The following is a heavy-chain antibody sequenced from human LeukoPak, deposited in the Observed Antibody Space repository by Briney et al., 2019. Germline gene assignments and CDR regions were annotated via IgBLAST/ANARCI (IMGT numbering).Heavy chain of an antibody. D-gene: IGHD3-3*01. CDR1: GYTSTTYD. J-gene: IGHJ6*03. CDR2: MNPNSGNT. CDR3: ARYAGDDFWSGSHYMDV. V-gene: IGHV1-8*01. Sequence: ASVKVSCKASGYTSTTYDINWVRQATGQGLEWMGWMNPNSGNTDYAQKFQGRVTMTRNTSISTVYMELSSLRFDDTAVYYCARYAGDDFWSGSHYMDVWGKGTTVTVSS.